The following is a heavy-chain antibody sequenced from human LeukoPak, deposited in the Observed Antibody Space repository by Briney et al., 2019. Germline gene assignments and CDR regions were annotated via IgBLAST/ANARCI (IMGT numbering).Heavy chain of an antibody. J-gene: IGHJ4*02. CDR2: XXXXXERT. D-gene: IGHD1-1*01. V-gene: IGHV3-23*01. CDR3: AXXDGTRDTNNWSGPLDS. CDR1: GFTFXSYX. Sequence: PGGSLRLSCAASGFTFXSYXVAWVRQAPGKGLXXXXXXXXXXERTYYADSVXXXXTISXDNFRNTLYLQINSLRTDDTAIYYCAXXDGTRDTNNWSGPLDSWGRGALVIASS.